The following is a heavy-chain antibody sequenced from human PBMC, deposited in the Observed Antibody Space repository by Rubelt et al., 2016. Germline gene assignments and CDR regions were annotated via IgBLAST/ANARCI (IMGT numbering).Heavy chain of an antibody. D-gene: IGHD6-13*01. CDR1: GGSFSGYY. J-gene: IGHJ4*02. Sequence: QVQLQQWGAGLLKPSETLSLTCAVYGGSFSGYYWSWIRQHPGKGLEWIGYIYYSGSTYYNPSLKSRVTISVDTSKNQFSLKLSPVTAADTAVYYCARRGGSSSFFDYWGQGTLVTVSS. CDR2: IYYSGST. V-gene: IGHV4-34*01. CDR3: ARRGGSSSFFDY.